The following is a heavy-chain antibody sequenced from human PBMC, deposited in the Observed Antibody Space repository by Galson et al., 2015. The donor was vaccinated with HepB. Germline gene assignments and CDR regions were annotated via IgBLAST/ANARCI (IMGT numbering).Heavy chain of an antibody. Sequence: SVKVSCKASGYTFTGYYMHWVRQAPGQGLEWMGRINPNSGGTNYAQKFQGRVTMTRDTSISTAYMELSRLRSDDTAVYYCAGYYGSGSYYKDYFDYWGQGTLVTVSS. V-gene: IGHV1-2*06. CDR2: INPNSGGT. CDR1: GYTFTGYY. D-gene: IGHD3-10*01. CDR3: AGYYGSGSYYKDYFDY. J-gene: IGHJ4*02.